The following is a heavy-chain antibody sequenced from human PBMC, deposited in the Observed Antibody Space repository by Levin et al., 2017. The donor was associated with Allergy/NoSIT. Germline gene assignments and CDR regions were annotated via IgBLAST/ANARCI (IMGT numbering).Heavy chain of an antibody. J-gene: IGHJ4*02. CDR3: ARGGSYLTNGFDY. CDR1: GFTFNNDE. V-gene: IGHV3-48*03. D-gene: IGHD1-26*01. Sequence: GGSLRLSCAASGFTFNNDELNWVRQAPGKGLEWVSYISGSGDSIYYADSVKGRFTISRDNAKNSLYLQMNSLRAEDTAVYFCARGGSYLTNGFDYWGQGTLVAVSS. CDR2: ISGSGDSI.